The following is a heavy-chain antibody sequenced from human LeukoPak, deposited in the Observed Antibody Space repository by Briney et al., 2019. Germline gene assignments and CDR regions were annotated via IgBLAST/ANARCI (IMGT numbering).Heavy chain of an antibody. D-gene: IGHD2-15*01. Sequence: GGSLRLSCAASGFTFSSYSMNWVRQAPGKGLEWVSSISSSSSYIYYADSVKGRFTISRDSAKNSLYLQMNSLRAEDTAVYYCARAYCSGGSCYPFDYWGQGTLVTVSS. CDR3: ARAYCSGGSCYPFDY. CDR2: ISSSSSYI. V-gene: IGHV3-21*01. J-gene: IGHJ4*02. CDR1: GFTFSSYS.